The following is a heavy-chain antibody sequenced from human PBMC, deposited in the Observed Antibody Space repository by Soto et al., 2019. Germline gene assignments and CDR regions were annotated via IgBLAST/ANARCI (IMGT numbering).Heavy chain of an antibody. D-gene: IGHD2-2*01. V-gene: IGHV4-59*01. Sequence: QVQLQESGPGLVKPSETLSLTCTVSGGSISSYYWSWIRQPPGKGLEWIGYIYYRGSTNYNPSLKSRVTISVDTSKNQFSLKLSSVTAADTAVYYCARALVVPAAIWPFPTSGFDPWGQGTLVTVSS. J-gene: IGHJ5*02. CDR3: ARALVVPAAIWPFPTSGFDP. CDR2: IYYRGST. CDR1: GGSISSYY.